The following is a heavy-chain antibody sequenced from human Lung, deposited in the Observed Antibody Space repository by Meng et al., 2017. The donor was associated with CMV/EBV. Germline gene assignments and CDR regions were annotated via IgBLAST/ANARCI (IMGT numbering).Heavy chain of an antibody. J-gene: IGHJ6*02. Sequence: GESLKISCAASGFTFSNYGMHWVRQAPGKGLEWVAFISYDGSNKYYADSVKGRFTISRDNSKNTLYLQMNSLRAEDTAVYYCARDADSSSFSPESARGYYYFGMDVWGQGTTVTV. V-gene: IGHV3-30*19. CDR1: GFTFSNYG. CDR3: ARDADSSSFSPESARGYYYFGMDV. CDR2: ISYDGSNK. D-gene: IGHD6-13*01.